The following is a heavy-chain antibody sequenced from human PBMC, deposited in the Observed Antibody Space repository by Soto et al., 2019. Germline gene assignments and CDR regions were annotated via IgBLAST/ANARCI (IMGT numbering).Heavy chain of an antibody. D-gene: IGHD3-10*01. CDR3: ARGLLWFGELREGDAFDI. V-gene: IGHV1-18*01. CDR2: ISAYNGNT. J-gene: IGHJ3*02. CDR1: GYTFTSYG. Sequence: ASVKVSCKASGYTFTSYGISWVRQAPGQGLEWMVWISAYNGNTNYAQKLQGRVTMTTDTSTSTAYMELRSLRSDDTAVYYCARGLLWFGELREGDAFDIWGQGTMVTVSS.